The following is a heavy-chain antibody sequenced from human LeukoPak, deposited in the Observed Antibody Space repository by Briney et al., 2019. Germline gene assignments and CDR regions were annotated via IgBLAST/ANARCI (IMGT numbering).Heavy chain of an antibody. Sequence: SETLSLTCTVSGGSISSYYWSWIRQPPGKGLEWIGYIYYSGSTNYNPSLKSRVTISVDTSKNQFSLKLSSVTAADTAVYYCARDPVGATLPGGAFDIWGQGTMVTVSS. CDR2: IYYSGST. J-gene: IGHJ3*02. V-gene: IGHV4-59*01. CDR3: ARDPVGATLPGGAFDI. CDR1: GGSISSYY. D-gene: IGHD1-26*01.